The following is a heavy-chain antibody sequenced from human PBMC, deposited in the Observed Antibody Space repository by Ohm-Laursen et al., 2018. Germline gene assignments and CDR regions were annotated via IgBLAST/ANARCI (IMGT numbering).Heavy chain of an antibody. Sequence: SLRLSCAASGFTFDDYAMHWVRQAPGKGLEWVSGISWDSAEIAYADSVKGRFTISRDNAKNSLYLQMNSLTAEDTAFYYCVKGSLVVVVSAFDFWGQGTLVTVSS. CDR3: VKGSLVVVVSAFDF. CDR2: ISWDSAEI. J-gene: IGHJ4*02. D-gene: IGHD2-15*01. V-gene: IGHV3-9*01. CDR1: GFTFDDYA.